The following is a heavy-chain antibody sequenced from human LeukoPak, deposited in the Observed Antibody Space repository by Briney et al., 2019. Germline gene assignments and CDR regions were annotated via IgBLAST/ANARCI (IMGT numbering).Heavy chain of an antibody. Sequence: GGSLRLSCLASGSSFNSYTVNWVREAPGKGLEWVSTISPGVSGYTWYAESVKGRFTISRDNPENSLYLQMDSLRADDTAVYYCVRDVSRRIGMDVWGQGTTVTVSS. CDR1: GSSFNSYT. V-gene: IGHV3-21*06. CDR3: VRDVSRRIGMDV. J-gene: IGHJ6*02. D-gene: IGHD2/OR15-2a*01. CDR2: ISPGVSGYT.